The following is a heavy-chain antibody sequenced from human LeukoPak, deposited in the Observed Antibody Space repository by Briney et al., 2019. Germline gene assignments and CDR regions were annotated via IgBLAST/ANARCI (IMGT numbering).Heavy chain of an antibody. CDR3: ARDWFHAIDY. Sequence: PGGSLRLSCAASGFTFDDYGMSWVRQAPGKGLEWVSYISSSGNTIYYADSVKGRFTISRDYAKNSLYLQMNSVRAEDTAVYYCARDWFHAIDYWGQGTLVTVSS. D-gene: IGHD2/OR15-2a*01. CDR1: GFTFDDYG. V-gene: IGHV3-48*04. CDR2: ISSSGNTI. J-gene: IGHJ4*02.